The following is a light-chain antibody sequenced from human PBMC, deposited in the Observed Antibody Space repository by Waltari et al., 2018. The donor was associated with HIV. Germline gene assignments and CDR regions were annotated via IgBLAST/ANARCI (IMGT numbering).Light chain of an antibody. CDR1: QSVLYSSNNKNY. V-gene: IGKV4-1*01. CDR3: QQYYSSPRT. Sequence: IVMTQSPDSLAVSLGETATISCKSSQSVLYSSNNKNYLAWYQQKPGQSPKLLIYWASIRESGVPDRISGSGSGTDFSLTISSLQAEDVAVYYCQQYYSSPRTFGQGTKVEIK. CDR2: WAS. J-gene: IGKJ1*01.